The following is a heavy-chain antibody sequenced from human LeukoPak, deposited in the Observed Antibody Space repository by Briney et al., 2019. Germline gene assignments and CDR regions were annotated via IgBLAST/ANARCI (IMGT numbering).Heavy chain of an antibody. Sequence: GESLKISCKGSGYSFTSYWIGWVRRMPGKGLEWMGVIYPGDSDTRYSLSFQGQVTISADKSINTAYLHWSSLKASDTATYYCARRGFSSEEYDYWGQGTLVTVSS. CDR1: GYSFTSYW. CDR3: ARRGFSSEEYDY. V-gene: IGHV5-51*01. D-gene: IGHD5-18*01. CDR2: IYPGDSDT. J-gene: IGHJ4*02.